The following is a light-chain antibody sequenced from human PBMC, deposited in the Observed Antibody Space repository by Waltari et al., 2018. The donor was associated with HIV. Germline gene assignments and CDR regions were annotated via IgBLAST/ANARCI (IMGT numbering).Light chain of an antibody. CDR1: QSLLHNDGKTY. Sequence: VMTLTPLPLHLPPGRPAYISRSRSQSLLHNDGKTYLYWYLQKPGQSPQLLIYEVSNRFSGVPDRFSGSGSGTNFTLKISRVEAEDVGVYYCIQTIHLPITFGQGTRLEIK. V-gene: IGKV2D-29*02. CDR2: EVS. CDR3: IQTIHLPIT. J-gene: IGKJ5*01.